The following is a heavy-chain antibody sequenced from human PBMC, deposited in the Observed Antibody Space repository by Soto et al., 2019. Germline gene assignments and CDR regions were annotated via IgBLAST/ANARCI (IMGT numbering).Heavy chain of an antibody. Sequence: GGSLRLSCAASGFTFSSYAMSWVRQAPGKGLEWVSAISGSGGSTYYADSVKGRFTISRDNSKNTLYLQMNSLRAEDTAVYYCAKDRRRITMVRGVKYYYYGIDVWGQGPRLPV. CDR2: ISGSGGST. V-gene: IGHV3-23*01. CDR1: GFTFSSYA. CDR3: AKDRRRITMVRGVKYYYYGIDV. J-gene: IGHJ6*02. D-gene: IGHD3-10*01.